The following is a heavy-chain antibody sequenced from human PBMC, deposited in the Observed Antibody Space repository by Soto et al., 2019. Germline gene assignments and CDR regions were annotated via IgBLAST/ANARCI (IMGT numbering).Heavy chain of an antibody. CDR3: ARGLITMVRGASNWFDP. V-gene: IGHV1-3*01. J-gene: IGHJ5*02. CDR1: GYTFTSYA. CDR2: INAGNGNT. Sequence: ASVKVSCKASGYTFTSYAMHWVCQAPGQRLEWMGWINAGNGNTKYSQKFQGRVTITRDTSASTAYMELSSLRSEDTAVYYCARGLITMVRGASNWFDPWGQGTLVTVSS. D-gene: IGHD3-10*01.